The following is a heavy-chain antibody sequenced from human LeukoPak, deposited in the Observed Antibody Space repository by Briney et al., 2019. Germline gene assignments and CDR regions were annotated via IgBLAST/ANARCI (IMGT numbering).Heavy chain of an antibody. CDR1: GGSISSSSYY. J-gene: IGHJ4*02. CDR3: ARLGTMITPDY. D-gene: IGHD3-16*01. V-gene: IGHV4-39*01. CDR2: IYYSGST. Sequence: PSETLSLTCTVSGGSISSSSYYWGWIRQPPGKGLEWIGSIYYSGSTYYNPSLKSRVTISVDTSKNQFSLKLSSVTAADTAVYYCARLGTMITPDYWGQGTLVIVSS.